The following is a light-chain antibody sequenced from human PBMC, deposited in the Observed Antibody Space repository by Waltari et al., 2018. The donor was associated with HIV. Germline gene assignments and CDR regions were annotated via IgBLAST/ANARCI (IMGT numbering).Light chain of an antibody. CDR2: RDN. Sequence: QSVLTQPPSASGTPGQRVSISCSGSDSNIGRNYVYWYQQVAGTAPKLRIYRDNQRPSGVSDRFSGSKSGSSASLAISGLRSEDEAAYFCAVWDDSLTGVIFGGKTKLTVL. J-gene: IGLJ2*01. CDR3: AVWDDSLTGVI. V-gene: IGLV1-47*01. CDR1: DSNIGRNY.